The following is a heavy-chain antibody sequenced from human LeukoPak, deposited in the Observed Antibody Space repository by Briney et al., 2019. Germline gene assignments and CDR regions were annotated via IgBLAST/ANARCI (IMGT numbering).Heavy chain of an antibody. V-gene: IGHV3-30*02. CDR3: ARDWGNNNAFDV. CDR1: GFTFSSYG. D-gene: IGHD1/OR15-1a*01. J-gene: IGHJ3*01. CDR2: IRYDGSNK. Sequence: GGSLRLSCAASGFTFSSYGMHWVRQAPGKGLEWVAFIRYDGSNKYYADSVKGRFTISRDNSKNTLYLQMSSLRPEDTAVYYCARDWGNNNAFDVWGQGTMVTVSS.